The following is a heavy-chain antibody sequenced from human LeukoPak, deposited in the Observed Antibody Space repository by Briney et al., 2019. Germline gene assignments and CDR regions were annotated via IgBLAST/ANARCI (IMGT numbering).Heavy chain of an antibody. CDR1: GFTFSSYS. CDR2: ISSSSIYI. Sequence: GGSLRLSCAASGFTFSSYSMNWVRQTPGRGLEWVSSISSSSIYIYYADSLKGRFTISRDNAKNSLYLQMNSLRAEDTAVYYCARAGRWLQFFDFWDQGTLVTVSS. CDR3: ARAGRWLQFFDF. D-gene: IGHD5-24*01. J-gene: IGHJ4*02. V-gene: IGHV3-21*01.